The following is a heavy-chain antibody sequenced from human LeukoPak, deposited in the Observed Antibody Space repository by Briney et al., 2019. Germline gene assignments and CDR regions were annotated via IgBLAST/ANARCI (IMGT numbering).Heavy chain of an antibody. D-gene: IGHD5-12*01. V-gene: IGHV3-23*01. CDR2: ISGGGGST. CDR1: GFTFSSFA. J-gene: IGHJ6*03. CDR3: AKRDWIIVTSTYYYYMDV. Sequence: GGSLRLSCAASGFTFSSFAMSWVRQAPGKGLEWVSAISGGGGSTYYADSVKGRFTISRDNSKNTLYLQRNSLGAEDTAVYYCAKRDWIIVTSTYYYYMDVWGKGTTVTVSS.